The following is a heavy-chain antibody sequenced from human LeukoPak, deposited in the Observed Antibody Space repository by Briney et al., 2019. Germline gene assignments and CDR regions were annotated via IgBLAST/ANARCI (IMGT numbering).Heavy chain of an antibody. CDR3: ARVMTTVTTPLDY. CDR1: GFTFSSYW. CDR2: INHNGNVN. D-gene: IGHD4-17*01. J-gene: IGHJ4*02. V-gene: IGHV3-7*01. Sequence: GGSLRLSCAASGFTFSSYWMNWARQAPGKGLEWVASINHNGNVNYYVDSVKGRFTISRDNAKNSLYLQMNSLRAEDTAVYYCARVMTTVTTPLDYWGQGTLVTVSS.